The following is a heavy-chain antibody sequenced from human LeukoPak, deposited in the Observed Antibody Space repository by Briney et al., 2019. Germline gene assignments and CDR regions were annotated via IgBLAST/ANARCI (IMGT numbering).Heavy chain of an antibody. J-gene: IGHJ4*02. CDR1: GGSISSGGYS. CDR2: VYHSGST. D-gene: IGHD3-22*01. CDR3: ARDAGDSSGYQYYFDY. V-gene: IGHV4-30-2*01. Sequence: PSQTLSLTCAVSGGSISSGGYSWSWIRQPPGKGLEWIGYVYHSGSTYYNPSLKSRVTISVDRSKNQFSLKLSSVTAADTAVYYCARDAGDSSGYQYYFDYWGQGTLVTVSS.